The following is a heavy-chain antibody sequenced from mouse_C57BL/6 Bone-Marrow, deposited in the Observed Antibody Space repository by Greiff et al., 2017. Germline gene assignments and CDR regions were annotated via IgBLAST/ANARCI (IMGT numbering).Heavy chain of an antibody. CDR2: IWSGGST. D-gene: IGHD2-2*01. V-gene: IGHV2-2*01. CDR1: GFSLTSYG. J-gene: IGHJ4*01. CDR3: ARNLEGYDRDYYAMDY. Sequence: VKLQESGPGLVQPSQSLSITCTVSGFSLTSYGVHWVRQSPGKGLEWLGVIWSGGSTDYNAAFISRLSISKDNSKSQVFFKMNSLQADDTAIYYCARNLEGYDRDYYAMDYWGQGTSVTVSS.